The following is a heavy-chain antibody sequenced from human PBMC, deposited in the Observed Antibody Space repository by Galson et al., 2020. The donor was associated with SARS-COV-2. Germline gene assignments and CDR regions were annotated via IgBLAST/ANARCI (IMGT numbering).Heavy chain of an antibody. CDR3: AKGFKWELLLGVHYFDY. CDR2: FDPEDGET. Sequence: ASVKVSCKVSGYTLTELSMHWVRQAPGKGLEWMGGFDPEDGETIYAQKFQGRVTMTEDTSTDTAYMELSSLRAEDTAVYYCAKGFKWELLLGVHYFDYWGQGTLVTVSS. J-gene: IGHJ4*02. D-gene: IGHD1-26*01. CDR1: GYTLTELS. V-gene: IGHV1-24*01.